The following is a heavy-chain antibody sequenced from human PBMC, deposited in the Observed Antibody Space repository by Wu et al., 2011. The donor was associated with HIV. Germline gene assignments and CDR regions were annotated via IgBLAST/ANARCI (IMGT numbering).Heavy chain of an antibody. CDR2: IIPLFGRP. CDR3: ATTRIDRPGRAGMSFGYYYYGMNV. Sequence: QVQLVQSGAEVKKPGSSVKVSCKASGGTFRSYALSWVRQAPGQGLEWMGGIIPLFGRPHYAQKFQGRVTIKMDDSTSTAHMELTSLRSEDTAVYYCATTRIDRPGRAGMSFGYYYYGMNVWGQGTTVTVSS. J-gene: IGHJ6*02. V-gene: IGHV1-69*01. D-gene: IGHD6-19*01. CDR1: GGTFRSYA.